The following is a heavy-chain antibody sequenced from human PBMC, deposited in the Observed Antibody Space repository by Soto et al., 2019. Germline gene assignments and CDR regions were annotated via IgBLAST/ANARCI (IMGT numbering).Heavy chain of an antibody. J-gene: IGHJ6*02. CDR2: ISAYNGNT. D-gene: IGHD3-3*01. CDR3: ARDYDFWSGPDDYYYCGMDV. CDR1: GYTFTSYG. V-gene: IGHV1-18*04. Sequence: ASVKVSCKASGYTFTSYGISWVRQAPGQGLEWMGWISAYNGNTNYAQKLQGRVTMTTDTSTSTAYMELRSLRSDDTAVHYCARDYDFWSGPDDYYYCGMDVWGQGTTVTVSS.